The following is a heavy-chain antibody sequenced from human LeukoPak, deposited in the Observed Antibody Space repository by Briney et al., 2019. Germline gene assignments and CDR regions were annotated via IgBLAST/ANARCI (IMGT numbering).Heavy chain of an antibody. J-gene: IGHJ4*02. V-gene: IGHV4-38-2*02. CDR2: IHHTGTT. CDR3: ARDQDVDYGDYVSHY. CDR1: GFSISSGYY. Sequence: PSQTLSLTCDVSGFSISSGYYWGWIRQPPGKGLEWIGSIHHTGTTYYHPSLKSRVSISVDTSKNQFSLKLSSVTAADTAVYYCARDQDVDYGDYVSHYWGQGTLVTVSS. D-gene: IGHD4-17*01.